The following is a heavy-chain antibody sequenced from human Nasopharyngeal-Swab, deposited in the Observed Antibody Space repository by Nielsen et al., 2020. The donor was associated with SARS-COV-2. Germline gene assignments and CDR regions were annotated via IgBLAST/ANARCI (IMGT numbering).Heavy chain of an antibody. D-gene: IGHD3-3*01. V-gene: IGHV4-39*01. CDR3: ARPHYDFWSGYGGGFDP. CDR1: GGSISSSSYY. J-gene: IGHJ5*02. Sequence: SETLSLTCTVSGGSISSSSYYWGWIRQPPGKGLEWIGSIYYSGSTYYNPSLKSRVTISVDTSKNQFSLKLSSVTAADTAVYYCARPHYDFWSGYGGGFDPWGQGTLVTVSS. CDR2: IYYSGST.